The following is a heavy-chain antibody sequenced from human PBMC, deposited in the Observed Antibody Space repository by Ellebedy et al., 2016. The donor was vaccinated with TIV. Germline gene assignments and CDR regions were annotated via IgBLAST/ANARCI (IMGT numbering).Heavy chain of an antibody. CDR2: ISGRGGST. V-gene: IGHV3-23*01. CDR1: GFTFSSYA. D-gene: IGHD3-10*01. CDR3: AKGGMDHPADITMVRVTKSGMDV. Sequence: GGSLRLSCATSGFTFSSYAMSWVRQAPGKGLEWVSAISGRGGSTYYADSVKGRFTISRDNSKNTLYLQMNSLRAEDTAVYYCAKGGMDHPADITMVRVTKSGMDVWGQGTMVTVSS. J-gene: IGHJ3*01.